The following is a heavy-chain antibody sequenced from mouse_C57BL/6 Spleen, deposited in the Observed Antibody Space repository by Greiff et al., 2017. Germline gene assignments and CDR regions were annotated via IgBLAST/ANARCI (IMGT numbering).Heavy chain of an antibody. Sequence: QVQLQQPGAELVMPGASVKLSCKASGYTFTDYWMHWVKQRPGQGLEWIGEIDPSDSYTNYNQKFKGKSTLTVDKSSSTAYMQLSSLTSEDSAVYYCAREGACDYHYFDDWGQGTTLTVSS. D-gene: IGHD2-4*01. CDR2: IDPSDSYT. CDR1: GYTFTDYW. J-gene: IGHJ2*01. CDR3: AREGACDYHYFDD. V-gene: IGHV1-69*01.